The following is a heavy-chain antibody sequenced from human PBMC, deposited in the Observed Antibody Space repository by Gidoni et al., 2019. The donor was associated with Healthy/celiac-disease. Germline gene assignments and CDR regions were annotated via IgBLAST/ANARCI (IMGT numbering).Heavy chain of an antibody. CDR3: ARDVEYSSRRNYYGMDV. Sequence: EVQLVQSGAEVKKPGESLTISCKVSGYSFTSYWIGWVRQMPGKGLEWMGIIYPGDSDTRYSSSFQGQVTISADKYISTAYLQWSSLKASDTAMYYCARDVEYSSRRNYYGMDVWGQGTTVTVSS. V-gene: IGHV5-51*01. CDR1: GYSFTSYW. D-gene: IGHD6-6*01. J-gene: IGHJ6*02. CDR2: IYPGDSDT.